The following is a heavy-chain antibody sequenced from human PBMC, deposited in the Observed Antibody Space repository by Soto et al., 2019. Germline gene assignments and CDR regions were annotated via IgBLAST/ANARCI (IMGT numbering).Heavy chain of an antibody. Sequence: SETLSLTCTVSGGSISSYYWSWIRQPPGKGLEWIGYIYYSGSTNYNPSLKSRVTISVDTSKNQFSLKLSSVTAADTAVYYCARDEGIGSSWYERWGQGTLVTVSS. V-gene: IGHV4-59*01. D-gene: IGHD6-13*01. J-gene: IGHJ5*02. CDR2: IYYSGST. CDR3: ARDEGIGSSWYER. CDR1: GGSISSYY.